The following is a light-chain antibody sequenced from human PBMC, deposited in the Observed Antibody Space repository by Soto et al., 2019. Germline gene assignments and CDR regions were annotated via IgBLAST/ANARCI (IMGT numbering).Light chain of an antibody. CDR3: QQTYSTPSTWT. Sequence: DIQMTQSPSSLSASVGDRVTITCRASQTISSYFNWYQQTPGRAPKLLIYAASSLQGGVPSRFSGSGSGTDFTLTISSLQPEDFATFYCQQTYSTPSTWTFGQGTKVEIK. J-gene: IGKJ1*01. V-gene: IGKV1-39*01. CDR2: AAS. CDR1: QTISSY.